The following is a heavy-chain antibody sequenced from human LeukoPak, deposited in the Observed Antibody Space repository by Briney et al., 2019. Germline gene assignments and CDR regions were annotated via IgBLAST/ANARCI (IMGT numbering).Heavy chain of an antibody. CDR1: GYSFTSYW. Sequence: GESLKISCKGSGYSFTSYWTGWVRQMPGKGLEWMGIIYSGDSDTRYSPSFQGQVTISADKSISTAYLQWSSLKASDTAMYYCARLNLKANYYDSSGYFDYWGQGTLVTVSS. CDR3: ARLNLKANYYDSSGYFDY. V-gene: IGHV5-51*01. D-gene: IGHD3-22*01. J-gene: IGHJ4*02. CDR2: IYSGDSDT.